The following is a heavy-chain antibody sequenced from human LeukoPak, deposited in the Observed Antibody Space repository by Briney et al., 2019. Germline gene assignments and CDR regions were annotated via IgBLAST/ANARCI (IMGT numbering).Heavy chain of an antibody. J-gene: IGHJ4*02. CDR1: GFTVSNNY. V-gene: IGHV3-53*01. CDR2: IYSSGGT. Sequence: PGGSLRLSCAASGFTVSNNYMSWVRQAPGKGLEWVSVIYSSGGTFYSDFVKGRFTISRDYSKNTLYLQMNSLWADDTAVYYCARDSNGPAFWGQGTLVTVSS. D-gene: IGHD6-19*01. CDR3: ARDSNGPAF.